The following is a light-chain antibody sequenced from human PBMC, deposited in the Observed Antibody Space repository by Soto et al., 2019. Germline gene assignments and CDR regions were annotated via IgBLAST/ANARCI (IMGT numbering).Light chain of an antibody. J-gene: IGKJ2*01. V-gene: IGKV1-33*01. Sequence: DIQMTQSPSSLSASVGDRVTITCQASQDISNYLNWYQQKPGKAPKLLIYDASNLETGVPSRFSGSGSGTDFTFTISSLQPEDIATYYCQQYDNLPPYTVGQGTELQIK. CDR1: QDISNY. CDR3: QQYDNLPPYT. CDR2: DAS.